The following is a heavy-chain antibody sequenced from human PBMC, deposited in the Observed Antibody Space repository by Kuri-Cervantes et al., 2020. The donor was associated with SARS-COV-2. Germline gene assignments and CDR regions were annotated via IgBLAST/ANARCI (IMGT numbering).Heavy chain of an antibody. V-gene: IGHV3-30-3*01. CDR3: ARDQYDFWSGYLRGIGDV. J-gene: IGHJ6*02. D-gene: IGHD3-3*01. CDR2: ISYDGSNK. Sequence: GESLKISCAASGFTFSSYAVHWVRQAPGKGLEWVAVISYDGSNKYYADAVKGRFTISRDNSKNTLYLQMNSLRAEDTAVYYCARDQYDFWSGYLRGIGDVWGQGTTVTVSS. CDR1: GFTFSSYA.